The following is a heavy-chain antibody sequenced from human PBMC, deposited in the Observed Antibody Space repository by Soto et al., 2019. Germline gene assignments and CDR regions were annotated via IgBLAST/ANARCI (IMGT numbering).Heavy chain of an antibody. D-gene: IGHD7-27*01. J-gene: IGHJ6*02. CDR1: GFTFSSYW. CDR3: ARDNWGGKTLGYYYGMDV. V-gene: IGHV3-7*05. CDR2: IKQDGSEK. Sequence: GGSLRLSCAASGFTFSSYWMSWVRQAPGKGLEWVANIKQDGSEKYYVDSVKGRFTISRDNAKNSLYLQMNSLRAEDTAVYYCARDNWGGKTLGYYYGMDVWGQGTTVTVSS.